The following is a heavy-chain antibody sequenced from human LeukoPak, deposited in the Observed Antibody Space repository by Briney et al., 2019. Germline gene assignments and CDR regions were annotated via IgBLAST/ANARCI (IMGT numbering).Heavy chain of an antibody. J-gene: IGHJ4*02. D-gene: IGHD2-15*01. V-gene: IGHV3-7*01. CDR2: INQYGSER. CDR1: GFTFSSDW. Sequence: GGSLRLSCAASGFTFSSDWMSWVRQAPGKGLEWVANINQYGSERNYVDSVKGRFTISRDNAKSSLYLQMNSLRAEDTAIYYCARDHVVDGLVFDYWGQGTLVTVSS. CDR3: ARDHVVDGLVFDY.